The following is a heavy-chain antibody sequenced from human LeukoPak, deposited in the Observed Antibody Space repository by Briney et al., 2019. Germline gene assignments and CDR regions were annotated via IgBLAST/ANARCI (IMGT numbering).Heavy chain of an antibody. J-gene: IGHJ4*02. CDR3: ARWEAAAGTH. D-gene: IGHD6-13*01. V-gene: IGHV4-61*01. Sequence: SETLSLTCTVSGGSISNSISSYYWSWIREPPGKGLEWIGYIYYSGSTNYNPSLKSRVTISVDTSKNQFSLKLSSVTAADTAVYYCARWEAAAGTHWGQGTLVTVSS. CDR1: GGSISNSISSYY. CDR2: IYYSGST.